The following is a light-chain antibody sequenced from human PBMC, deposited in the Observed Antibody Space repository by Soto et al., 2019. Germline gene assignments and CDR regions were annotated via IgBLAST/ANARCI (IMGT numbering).Light chain of an antibody. CDR1: NSNIGTNT. J-gene: IGLJ1*01. V-gene: IGLV1-44*01. CDR3: AAWDDSLGAYV. CDR2: TNN. Sequence: QSLLTQPPSASATPGQRVTISCSRSNSNIGTNTVNWYQQLPGTAPRLLIYTNNQRPSGVPQRFSGSKTGTSASLAIGGLQFEDGADYYCAAWDDSLGAYVFGTGTKVTVL.